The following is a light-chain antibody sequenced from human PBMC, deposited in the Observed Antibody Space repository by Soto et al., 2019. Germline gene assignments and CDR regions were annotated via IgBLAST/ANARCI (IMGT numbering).Light chain of an antibody. CDR3: HQYGSSPLS. J-gene: IGKJ2*01. Sequence: EIVLTQSPGTLSLSPGEGATLSCRASQSVSSSLLAWFQQKPGQAPSLLIHDVSSRATGIPDRFSGSGSGTDFTLSISRLEPEDFAVYYCHQYGSSPLSFGQGTKLEIK. V-gene: IGKV3-20*01. CDR2: DVS. CDR1: QSVSSSL.